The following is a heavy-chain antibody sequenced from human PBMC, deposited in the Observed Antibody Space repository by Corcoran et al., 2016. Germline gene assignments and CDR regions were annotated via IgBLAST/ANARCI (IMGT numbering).Heavy chain of an antibody. CDR1: GYTFTSYY. V-gene: IGHV1-46*01. J-gene: IGHJ6*02. D-gene: IGHD2-2*01. Sequence: QVQLVQSGAEVKKPGASVKVSCKASGYTFTSYYMHWVRQAPGQGLEWMGIINPSGGSTSYAQKFQGRVTMTRDTSTSTVYMELSSLRSEDTAVYYCASRGAPAAPYYYGMDVWGQGTTVTVSS. CDR3: ASRGAPAAPYYYGMDV. CDR2: INPSGGST.